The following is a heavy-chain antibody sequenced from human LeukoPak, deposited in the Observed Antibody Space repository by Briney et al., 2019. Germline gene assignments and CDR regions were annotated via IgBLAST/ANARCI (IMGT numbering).Heavy chain of an antibody. CDR3: ARDRLRGYYGLGSYPATEYFQH. CDR1: GFTFSSYE. D-gene: IGHD3-10*01. CDR2: ISSSGSTI. Sequence: PGGPLRLSCAASGFTFSSYEMNWVRQAPGKGLEWVSYISSSGSTIYYADSVKGRFTISRDNAKNSLYLQMNSLRAEDTAVYYCARDRLRGYYGLGSYPATEYFQHWGQGTLVTVSS. J-gene: IGHJ1*01. V-gene: IGHV3-48*03.